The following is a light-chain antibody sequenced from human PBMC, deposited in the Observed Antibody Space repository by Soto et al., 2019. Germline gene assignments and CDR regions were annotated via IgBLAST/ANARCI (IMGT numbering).Light chain of an antibody. V-gene: IGKV3-11*01. CDR3: QQRTSWPPA. CDR2: DAS. Sequence: EIVLTQSPGTLSLSPGERGTLSCRASQNLGTLYLAWFQQKPGQAPRLLIYDASNRATGIPARFSGSGSGTDFTLTISSLEPEGFAIYYCQQRTSWPPAFGQGTRLEIK. J-gene: IGKJ5*01. CDR1: QNLGTLY.